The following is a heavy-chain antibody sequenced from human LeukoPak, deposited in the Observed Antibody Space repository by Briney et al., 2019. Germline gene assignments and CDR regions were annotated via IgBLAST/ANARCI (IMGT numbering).Heavy chain of an antibody. D-gene: IGHD3-10*01. CDR3: ARDKDDYGSGNHWFDP. CDR2: ISSSGSTI. Sequence: KPGGSLRLSCAASGFTFSYYYMSGVRQAPGKGLEWVSYISSSGSTIYYADSVKGRFTISRDNAKNSLYLQMNSLRAEDTAVYYCARDKDDYGSGNHWFDPWGQGTLVTVSS. CDR1: GFTFSYYY. J-gene: IGHJ5*02. V-gene: IGHV3-11*01.